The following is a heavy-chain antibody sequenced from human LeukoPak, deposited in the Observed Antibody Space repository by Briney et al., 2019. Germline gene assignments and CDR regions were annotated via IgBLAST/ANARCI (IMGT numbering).Heavy chain of an antibody. Sequence: ASVKVSCKASGYTFTSYYMHWVRQAPGQGLEWMGIINPSGGSTSYAQKFQGRVTMTRDTSTSTVYMELSSLRSEDTAVYYCAKEGITMAYGMDVWGQGTTVTVSS. CDR1: GYTFTSYY. CDR3: AKEGITMAYGMDV. V-gene: IGHV1-46*01. J-gene: IGHJ6*02. D-gene: IGHD3-10*01. CDR2: INPSGGST.